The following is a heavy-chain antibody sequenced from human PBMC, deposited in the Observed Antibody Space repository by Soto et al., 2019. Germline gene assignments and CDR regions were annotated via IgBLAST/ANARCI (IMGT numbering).Heavy chain of an antibody. J-gene: IGHJ6*03. CDR2: IYYSGST. CDR3: ATYDSPYYYMDV. CDR1: GGSISSYY. D-gene: IGHD3-16*01. Sequence: SETLSLTCTVSGGSISSYYWSWIRQPPGKGLEWIGYIYYSGSTNYNPSLKSRVAISVDASKTHFSLRLNSVTAADAAVYYCATYDSPYYYMDVWGKGTTVTVSS. V-gene: IGHV4-59*13.